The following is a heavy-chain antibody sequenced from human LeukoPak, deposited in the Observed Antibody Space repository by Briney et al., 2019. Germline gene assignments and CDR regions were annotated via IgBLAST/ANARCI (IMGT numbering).Heavy chain of an antibody. V-gene: IGHV2-70*17. CDR1: GFSLSSSGMC. Sequence: ESGPALVKPTQTLTLTCTFSGFSLSSSGMCVSWIRRPPGKAPEWLARIDWDDEKFYSTSLKTRLTISKDTSKNQVVLTMTNMDPADTATYYCARMKRSSGHSHSFDIWGQGTMVTVSS. CDR3: ARMKRSSGHSHSFDI. J-gene: IGHJ3*02. CDR2: IDWDDEK. D-gene: IGHD6-19*01.